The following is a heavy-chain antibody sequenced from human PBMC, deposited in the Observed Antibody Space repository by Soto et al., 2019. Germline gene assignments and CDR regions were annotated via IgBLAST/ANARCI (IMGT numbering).Heavy chain of an antibody. CDR1: GFPFRSHD. D-gene: IGHD3-22*01. CDR3: ARARRYDSSGYYYGRNAFDI. CDR2: ISSSSSTI. Sequence: GGSLSLSCAASGFPFRSHDVNWVRPAPGKGLEWVSYISSSSSTIYYADSVKGRFTISRDNAKNSLYLQMNSLRAEDTAVYYCARARRYDSSGYYYGRNAFDIWGQGTMVTVSS. V-gene: IGHV3-48*03. J-gene: IGHJ3*02.